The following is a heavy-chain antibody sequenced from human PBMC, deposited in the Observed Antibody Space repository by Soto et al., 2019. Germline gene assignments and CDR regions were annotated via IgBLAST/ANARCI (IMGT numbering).Heavy chain of an antibody. CDR2: ISYDGSNK. CDR3: ARAKTGEGYYYYGMDV. Sequence: PGGSLRLSCAASGFTFSSYAMHWVRQAPGKGLEWVAVISYDGSNKYYADSVKGRFTISRDNSKNTLYLQMNSLRAEDTAVYYCARAKTGEGYYYYGMDVWGQGTTVTVSS. CDR1: GFTFSSYA. D-gene: IGHD3-16*01. J-gene: IGHJ6*02. V-gene: IGHV3-30-3*01.